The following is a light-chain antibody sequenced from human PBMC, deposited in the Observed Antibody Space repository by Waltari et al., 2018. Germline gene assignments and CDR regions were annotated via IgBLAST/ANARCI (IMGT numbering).Light chain of an antibody. Sequence: EIVMTQSPATLSVSPGERATLYCRASQSVSSNLAWYQQKPGQAPRLLIYGASTRATGITARFSGSGSGTEFTLTISSLQSEDFAVYYCQQYNNWPYTFGQGTKLEIK. CDR1: QSVSSN. CDR2: GAS. J-gene: IGKJ2*01. CDR3: QQYNNWPYT. V-gene: IGKV3-15*01.